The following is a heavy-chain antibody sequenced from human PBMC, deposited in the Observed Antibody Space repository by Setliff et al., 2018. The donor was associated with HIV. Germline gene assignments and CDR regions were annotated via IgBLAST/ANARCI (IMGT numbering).Heavy chain of an antibody. CDR3: ARATATWLVDN. Sequence: SSETLSLTCNVSGSSISSYYWSWIRQPPGKGLEWIGYVYHSGGTNYNPALKSRLTISTDASKNQFSLKLSSVTTADTAVCYCARATATWLVDNWGQGTLVTVSS. D-gene: IGHD2-15*01. CDR2: VYHSGGT. V-gene: IGHV4-59*01. J-gene: IGHJ4*02. CDR1: GSSISSYY.